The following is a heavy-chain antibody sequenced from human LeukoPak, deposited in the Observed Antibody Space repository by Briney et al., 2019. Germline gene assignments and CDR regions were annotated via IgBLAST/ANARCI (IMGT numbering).Heavy chain of an antibody. CDR3: ARDYSNSNWFDP. D-gene: IGHD4-11*01. V-gene: IGHV4-38-2*01. CDR1: GYSSSSGYY. CDR2: IYHSGST. Sequence: PSETLSLTCAVSGYSSSSGYYWGWIRQPPGKGLEWIGSIYHSGSTYYNPSLKSRVTISVDTSKNQFSLKLSSVTAADTAVYYCARDYSNSNWFDPWGQGTLVTVSS. J-gene: IGHJ5*02.